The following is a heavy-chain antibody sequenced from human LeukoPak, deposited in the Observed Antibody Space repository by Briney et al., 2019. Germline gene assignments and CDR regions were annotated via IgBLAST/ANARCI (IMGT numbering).Heavy chain of an antibody. V-gene: IGHV4-34*01. CDR1: GGSFSGYY. CDR3: ARTTMIVAGGYFDY. J-gene: IGHJ4*02. CDR2: INHSGST. Sequence: SGTLSLTCAVYGGSFSGYYWSWIRQPPGKGLEWIGEINHSGSTNYNPSLKSRVTISVDTSKNQFSLKLSSVTAADTAVYYCARTTMIVAGGYFDYWGQGTLVTVSS. D-gene: IGHD3-22*01.